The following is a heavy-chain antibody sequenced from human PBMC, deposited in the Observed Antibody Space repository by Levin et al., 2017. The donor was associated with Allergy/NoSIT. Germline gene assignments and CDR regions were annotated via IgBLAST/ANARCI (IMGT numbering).Heavy chain of an antibody. J-gene: IGHJ4*02. Sequence: GGSLRLSCAASGFSFRSFGMNWVRQAPGKGLEWVAVISYDGSDKYYADSVKGRFTISRDNSKNTLYLQMNSLRPEDTAVYYCAKDIGFGTSSWSFDHWGQGILVTVSS. CDR3: AKDIGFGTSSWSFDH. D-gene: IGHD6-13*01. CDR2: ISYDGSDK. CDR1: GFSFRSFG. V-gene: IGHV3-30*18.